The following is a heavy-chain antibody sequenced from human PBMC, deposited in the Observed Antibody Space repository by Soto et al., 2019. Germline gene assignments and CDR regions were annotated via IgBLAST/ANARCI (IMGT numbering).Heavy chain of an antibody. D-gene: IGHD2-2*01. Sequence: SETLSLTCTVSGGSISSGGYYWSWIRQHPGKGLEWIGYIYYSGSTYYNPSLKSRVTISVDTSKNQFSLKLSSVTAADTAVYYCARVKNDQLLKPANNWFDPWGQGTLVTVSS. CDR2: IYYSGST. V-gene: IGHV4-31*03. CDR1: GGSISSGGYY. J-gene: IGHJ5*02. CDR3: ARVKNDQLLKPANNWFDP.